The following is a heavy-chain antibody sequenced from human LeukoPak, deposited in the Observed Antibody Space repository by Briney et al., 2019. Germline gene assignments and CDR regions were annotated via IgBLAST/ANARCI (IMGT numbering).Heavy chain of an antibody. J-gene: IGHJ4*02. Sequence: ASVKVSCKDSGGTFSSYATSWVRQAPGQGLEWMGGIIPIFGTANYAQKFQGRVTITADESTSTAYMELSSLRSEDTAVYYCARASDGYQLLSAFDYWGQGTLVTVSS. V-gene: IGHV1-69*13. CDR1: GGTFSSYA. D-gene: IGHD2-2*01. CDR3: ARASDGYQLLSAFDY. CDR2: IIPIFGTA.